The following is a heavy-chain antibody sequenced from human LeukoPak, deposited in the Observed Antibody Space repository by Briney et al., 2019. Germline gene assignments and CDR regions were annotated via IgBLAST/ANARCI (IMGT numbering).Heavy chain of an antibody. D-gene: IGHD3-22*01. CDR3: AKVDYYYDSSGYFFDY. Sequence: GGSLRLSCAASGFTFSSYGMHWVRQAPGKGMGWVAFIRYDGSNKYYADSVKGRFTISRDNSKNTLCLQMNSLRAEGTAVYYCAKVDYYYDSSGYFFDYWGQGTLVTVSS. CDR1: GFTFSSYG. J-gene: IGHJ4*02. CDR2: IRYDGSNK. V-gene: IGHV3-30*02.